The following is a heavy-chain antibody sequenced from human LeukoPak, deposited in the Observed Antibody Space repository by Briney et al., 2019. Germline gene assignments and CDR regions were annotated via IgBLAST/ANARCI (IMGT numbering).Heavy chain of an antibody. CDR1: GFTFSTYA. Sequence: GGSLSLSCAASGFTFSTYAMSWVRQAPGEGLEWVSSISDIGYTTYYADSVRGRFTISRDNSKNTVYLQMIGLRAEDTAVYFCAKYYYDSSGYYDAAPLDSWGQGTLVTVFS. CDR3: AKYYYDSSGYYDAAPLDS. J-gene: IGHJ4*02. V-gene: IGHV3-23*01. CDR2: ISDIGYTT. D-gene: IGHD3-22*01.